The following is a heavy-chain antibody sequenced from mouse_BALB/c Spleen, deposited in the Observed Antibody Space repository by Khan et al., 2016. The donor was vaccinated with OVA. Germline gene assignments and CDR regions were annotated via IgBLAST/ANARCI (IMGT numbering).Heavy chain of an antibody. D-gene: IGHD4-1*01. Sequence: EVQLQESGPGLVKPSQSLSLTCTVTGYSITSDYAWNWIRQFPGNKLEWMGYISYSGSTTYNPSLKSRLSITLDTYKDQFFRQLKSVTSEHTSTYYCASELGRYYAMDYWGQGTSVTVAS. CDR3: ASELGRYYAMDY. V-gene: IGHV3-2*02. CDR2: ISYSGST. J-gene: IGHJ4*01. CDR1: GYSITSDYA.